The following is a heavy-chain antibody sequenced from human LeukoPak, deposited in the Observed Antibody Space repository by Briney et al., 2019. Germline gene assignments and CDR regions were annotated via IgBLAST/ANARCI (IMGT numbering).Heavy chain of an antibody. J-gene: IGHJ3*02. CDR1: GGSISSYY. CDR2: IYYSGST. V-gene: IGHV4-59*01. Sequence: KPSETLSLTCTVSGGSISSYYWSWIRQPPGKGLEWIGYIYYSGSTNYNPSLKSRVTISVDTSKNQFSLKLSSVTAADTAVYYCARMDRYDDYAFDIWGQGTMVTVSS. D-gene: IGHD4-17*01. CDR3: ARMDRYDDYAFDI.